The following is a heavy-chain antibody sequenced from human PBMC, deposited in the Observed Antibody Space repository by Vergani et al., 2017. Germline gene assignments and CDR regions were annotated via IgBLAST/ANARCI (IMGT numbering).Heavy chain of an antibody. CDR1: GYSFTSYW. D-gene: IGHD3-9*01. CDR3: AVARLRYFGGPPDCDFDY. Sequence: EVQLVQSGAEVKKPGESLKISCKGSGYSFTSYWIGWVRQMPGKGLEWMGIIYPGDSDTRYSPSFQGQVTISADKSISTAYLQWSSLKASDTAMYYCAVARLRYFGGPPDCDFDYWGQGTLVTVSS. CDR2: IYPGDSDT. J-gene: IGHJ4*02. V-gene: IGHV5-51*01.